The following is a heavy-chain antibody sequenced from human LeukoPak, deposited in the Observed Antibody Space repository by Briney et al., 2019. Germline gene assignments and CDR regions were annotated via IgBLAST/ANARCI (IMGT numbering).Heavy chain of an antibody. V-gene: IGHV3-9*01. CDR2: ISWNSGSI. CDR3: AKDIFPVTMVRGAIKDY. D-gene: IGHD3-10*01. CDR1: GFTFDDYA. Sequence: GGSLRLSCAASGFTFDDYAMHWVRQAPGKGLEWVSGISWNSGSIGYADSVKGRFTISRDNAKNSLYLQMNSLRAEDTALYYCAKDIFPVTMVRGAIKDYWGQGTLVTVSS. J-gene: IGHJ4*02.